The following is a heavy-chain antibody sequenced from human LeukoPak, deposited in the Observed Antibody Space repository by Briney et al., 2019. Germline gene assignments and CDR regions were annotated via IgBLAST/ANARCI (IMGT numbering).Heavy chain of an antibody. J-gene: IGHJ6*02. CDR3: ARRNYYDSSGYYLRNGMDV. Sequence: GESLQISCKGSGYSFTSYWIVWVRQMPGKGLEWMGIIYPGDSDTRYSPSFQGQVTISADKSISTAYLQWSSLKASDTAMYYCARRNYYDSSGYYLRNGMDVWGQGTTVTVSS. CDR1: GYSFTSYW. CDR2: IYPGDSDT. D-gene: IGHD3-22*01. V-gene: IGHV5-51*01.